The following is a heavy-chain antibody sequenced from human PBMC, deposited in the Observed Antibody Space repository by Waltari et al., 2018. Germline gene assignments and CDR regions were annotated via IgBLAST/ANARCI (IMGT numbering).Heavy chain of an antibody. CDR3: ASAPKGCSGGSCYADY. CDR2: IIPIFGTA. J-gene: IGHJ3*01. CDR1: GGTFSSYA. V-gene: IGHV1-69*13. Sequence: QVQLVQSGAEVKKPGSSVKVSCKASGGTFSSYAISWVRQAPGQGLEWMGGIIPIFGTANYAQKFQGRVTITADESTSTAYMELSSLRSEDTAVYYCASAPKGCSGGSCYADYWGQGTMVTVSS. D-gene: IGHD2-15*01.